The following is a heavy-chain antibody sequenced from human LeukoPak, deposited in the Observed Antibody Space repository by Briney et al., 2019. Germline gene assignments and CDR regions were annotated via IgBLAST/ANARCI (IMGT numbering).Heavy chain of an antibody. CDR2: INHSGST. CDR1: GGSFSGYY. CDR3: ARISGDGYNLGY. J-gene: IGHJ4*02. D-gene: IGHD5-24*01. Sequence: SETLSLTCAVYGGSFSGYYWSWIRQPPGKGLEWIGEINHSGSTNYNPSLKSRVTISVDTSKNQFSLKLSSVTAADTAVYYCARISGDGYNLGYWGQGTLVTVSS. V-gene: IGHV4-34*01.